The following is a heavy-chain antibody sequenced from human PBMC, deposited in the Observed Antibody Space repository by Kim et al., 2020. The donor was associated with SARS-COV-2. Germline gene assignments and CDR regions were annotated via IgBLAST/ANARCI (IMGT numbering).Heavy chain of an antibody. V-gene: IGHV4-39*01. CDR2: IYYSGST. CDR3: ARGWGRYDILIPRTVPFDY. J-gene: IGHJ4*02. Sequence: SETLSLTCTVSGGSISSSSYYWGWIRQPPGKGLEWIGSIYYSGSTYYNPSLKSRVTISVDTSKNQFSLKLSSVTAADTAVYYCARGWGRYDILIPRTVPFDYWGQGTLVTVSS. CDR1: GGSISSSSYY. D-gene: IGHD3-9*01.